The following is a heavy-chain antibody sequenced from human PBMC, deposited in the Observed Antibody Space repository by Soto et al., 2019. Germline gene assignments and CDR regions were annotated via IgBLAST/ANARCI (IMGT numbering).Heavy chain of an antibody. D-gene: IGHD3-16*01. J-gene: IGHJ4*02. CDR3: GTDLDEGGGLDY. V-gene: IGHV3-30*03. CDR2: ISYDGTNK. CDR1: GFTFSNYG. Sequence: QVQLVESGGGVVQPGRSLRLSCAASGFTFSNYGMHWVRQAPGKGLEWVAVISYDGTNKYYADSVKGRFTISRDNFKKTVYPQMNSLRAEDRAVCYCGTDLDEGGGLDYWGQGTRVTVSS.